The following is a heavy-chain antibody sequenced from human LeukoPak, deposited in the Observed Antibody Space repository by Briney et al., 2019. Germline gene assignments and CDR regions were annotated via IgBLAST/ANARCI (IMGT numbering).Heavy chain of an antibody. CDR1: GYSFTSYD. CDR3: ARSATQYFFDY. J-gene: IGHJ4*02. D-gene: IGHD3-3*01. V-gene: IGHV1-18*01. Sequence: ASVKVSCKASGYSFTSYDITWVRQAPGQGLEWMGWISTYNGNTKYEQNLQGRVTMTTDTSTRTVYMDLRSLRSDDTAVYYCARSATQYFFDYWGQGTLITVSS. CDR2: ISTYNGNT.